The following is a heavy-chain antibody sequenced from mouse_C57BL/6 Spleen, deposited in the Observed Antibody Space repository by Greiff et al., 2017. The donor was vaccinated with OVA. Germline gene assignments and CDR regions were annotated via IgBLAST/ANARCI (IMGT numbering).Heavy chain of an antibody. CDR1: GYTFTDYY. J-gene: IGHJ3*01. V-gene: IGHV1-26*01. Sequence: EVQLQQSGPELVKPGASVKLSCKASGYTFTDYYMNWVKQSHGKSLEWIGDLNPNNGGTSYNQKFKGKATLTVDKSSSTAYMELRSLTSEDSAVYYCARGEHMADSGVSYWGQGTLVTVSA. CDR2: LNPNNGGT. CDR3: ARGEHMADSGVSY.